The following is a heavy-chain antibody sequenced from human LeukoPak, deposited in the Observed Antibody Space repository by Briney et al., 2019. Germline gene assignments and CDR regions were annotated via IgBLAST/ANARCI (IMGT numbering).Heavy chain of an antibody. Sequence: GGSLRLSCAASGFTFSSYAMSWVRQAPGKGLEWVSAISGSGGSTYYADSVKGRFTISRDNSKNTLYLQMNSLRAEDTAVYYCARDGKDSSGWYGYYYYYGMDVWGQGTTVTVSS. J-gene: IGHJ6*02. V-gene: IGHV3-23*01. D-gene: IGHD6-19*01. CDR3: ARDGKDSSGWYGYYYYYGMDV. CDR1: GFTFSSYA. CDR2: ISGSGGST.